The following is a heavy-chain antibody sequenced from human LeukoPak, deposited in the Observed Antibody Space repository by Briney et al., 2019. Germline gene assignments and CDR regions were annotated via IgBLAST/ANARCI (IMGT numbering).Heavy chain of an antibody. CDR1: GFTFSSYG. CDR2: IRYDGSNK. D-gene: IGHD2-15*01. J-gene: IGHJ4*02. V-gene: IGHV3-30*02. Sequence: GGSLRLSYAASGFTFSSYGMHWVRQAPGKGLEWVAFIRYDGSNKYYADSVKGRFTISRDNSKNTLYLQMNSLRAEDTAVYYCAKDMLGYCSGGSCPGFDYWGQGTLVTVSS. CDR3: AKDMLGYCSGGSCPGFDY.